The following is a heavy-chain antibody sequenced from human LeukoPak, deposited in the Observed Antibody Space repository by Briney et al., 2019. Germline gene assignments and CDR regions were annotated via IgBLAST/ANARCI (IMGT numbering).Heavy chain of an antibody. CDR3: AKDIAPMYYNDSSGYYGDY. D-gene: IGHD3-22*01. J-gene: IGHJ4*02. V-gene: IGHV3-30*02. CDR1: GFTFSSYG. Sequence: PGGSLRLSCAASGFTFSSYGMHWVRQAPGKGLEWVAFIRYDGSNKYYADSVKGRFTISRDNSKNTLYLQMNSLRAEDTAVYYCAKDIAPMYYNDSSGYYGDYWGQGTLVTVSS. CDR2: IRYDGSNK.